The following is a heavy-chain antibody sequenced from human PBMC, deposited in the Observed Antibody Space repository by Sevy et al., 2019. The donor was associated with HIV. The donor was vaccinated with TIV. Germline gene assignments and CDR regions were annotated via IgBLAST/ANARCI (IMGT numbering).Heavy chain of an antibody. J-gene: IGHJ3*02. CDR1: GDSISRSNFY. CDR2: IYYSGTT. Sequence: SETLSLTCAVSGDSISRSNFYWGWIRQPPGKGLEWIGNIYYSGTTYSNPSLEIRVTMSIDTSNNQFSLNLSSVIAADTALYYCARTYFGSESYSAFDIWGQGTMVTVSS. V-gene: IGHV4-39*01. CDR3: ARTYFGSESYSAFDI. D-gene: IGHD3-10*01.